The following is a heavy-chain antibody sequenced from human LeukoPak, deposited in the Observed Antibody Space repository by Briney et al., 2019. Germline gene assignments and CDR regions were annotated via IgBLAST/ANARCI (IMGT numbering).Heavy chain of an antibody. CDR3: ARDPPYYYDSSGYYPDDY. V-gene: IGHV1-18*01. CDR2: ISAYNGNT. D-gene: IGHD3-22*01. J-gene: IGHJ4*02. Sequence: ASVKVSCKASGYTFTSYGISWVRQAPGQGLEWMGWISAYNGNTNYAQKLQGRVTMTTDTSTSTAYMELRSLRSDDTAVYYCARDPPYYYDSSGYYPDDYWGQGTLVTVSS. CDR1: GYTFTSYG.